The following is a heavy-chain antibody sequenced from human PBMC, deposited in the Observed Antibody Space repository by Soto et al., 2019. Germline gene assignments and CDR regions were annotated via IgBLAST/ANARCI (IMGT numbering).Heavy chain of an antibody. CDR2: ISYSGST. Sequence: PSETLSLTCTVSGGSISSGNYYWSWIRQPPGKGLEWIGFISYSGSTYYNASLKSRFTISVNTSKNQFSLNLSFVTAADTAVYYCATMGTPATGLCYFDYWGQGTLVTVSS. J-gene: IGHJ4*02. D-gene: IGHD1-7*01. CDR3: ATMGTPATGLCYFDY. CDR1: GGSISSGNYY. V-gene: IGHV4-30-4*01.